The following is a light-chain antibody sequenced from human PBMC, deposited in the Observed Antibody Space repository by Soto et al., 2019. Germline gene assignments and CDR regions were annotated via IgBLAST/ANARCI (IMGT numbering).Light chain of an antibody. V-gene: IGKV1-5*01. CDR1: QSISNL. Sequence: DIQMPQSPSTLPASLGDRFTITCRSSQSISNLLAWYQQKPGTAPKVLIYHASNLQSGVPSRFSGSGSGTEFTLTISSLQPDDFATYYFQQDNSYSFGQGTKVDIK. CDR3: QQDNSYS. J-gene: IGKJ1*01. CDR2: HAS.